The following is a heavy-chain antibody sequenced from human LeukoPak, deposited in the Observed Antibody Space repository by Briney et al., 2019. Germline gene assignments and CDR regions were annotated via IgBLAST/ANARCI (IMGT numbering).Heavy chain of an antibody. V-gene: IGHV1-46*01. D-gene: IGHD2-15*01. CDR2: INPSGGST. Sequence: ASVKVSCKASGYTFTSYYMHWVRQAPGQGLEWMGIINPSGGSTSYAQKFQGRVTMTRDMSTSTVYMELSSLRSEDTAVYYCATIGYCSGGSCYSHYYMDVWGKGTTVTVSS. J-gene: IGHJ6*03. CDR3: ATIGYCSGGSCYSHYYMDV. CDR1: GYTFTSYY.